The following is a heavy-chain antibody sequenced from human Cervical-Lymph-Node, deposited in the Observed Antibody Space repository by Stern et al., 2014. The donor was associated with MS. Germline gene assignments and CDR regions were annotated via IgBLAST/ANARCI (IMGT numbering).Heavy chain of an antibody. CDR3: ATIDYGDYKDY. V-gene: IGHV1-2*06. CDR1: GYTFTGYYY. J-gene: IGHJ4*02. CDR2: INRNSGGT. D-gene: IGHD4-17*01. Sequence: QVQLVQSGAEVKKPGASVKVSCQASGYTFTGYYYLHWVRQAPGQGLEWVGRINRNSGGTNDAQKFQGRVTMTRDTSISTVYMELSSLRSDDTAVYYCATIDYGDYKDYWGQGTLVTVSS.